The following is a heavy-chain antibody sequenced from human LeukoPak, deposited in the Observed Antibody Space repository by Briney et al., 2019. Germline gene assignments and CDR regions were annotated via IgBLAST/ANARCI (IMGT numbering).Heavy chain of an antibody. CDR3: ARDSLTVAADGYGMDV. CDR2: IYSGGST. J-gene: IGHJ6*02. V-gene: IGHV3-53*01. Sequence: GGSLRLSCAASGFTVSSNYMSWVRQAPGKGLERVSVIYSGGSTYYADSVKGRFTISRDNSKNTLYLQMNSLRAEDTAVYYCARDSLTVAADGYGMDVWGQGTTVTVSS. D-gene: IGHD6-19*01. CDR1: GFTVSSNY.